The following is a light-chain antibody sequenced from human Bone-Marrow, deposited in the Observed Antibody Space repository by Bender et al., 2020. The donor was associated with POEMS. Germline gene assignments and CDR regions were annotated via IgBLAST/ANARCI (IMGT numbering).Light chain of an antibody. CDR3: SSYAGSNKLV. CDR1: SSDVGSYNY. V-gene: IGLV2-11*01. CDR2: DIS. J-gene: IGLJ2*01. Sequence: QSALTQPRSVSGSPGQSVTISCTGTSSDVGSYNYVSWYQHHPGKAPKLIIYDISNRPSGVPDRFSGSKSGNTASLTVSGLQAEDESDYYCSSYAGSNKLVFGGGTKLTVL.